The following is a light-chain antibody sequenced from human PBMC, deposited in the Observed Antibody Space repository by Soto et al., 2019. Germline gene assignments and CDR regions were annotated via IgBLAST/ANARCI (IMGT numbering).Light chain of an antibody. CDR3: QSHDTSLSGSFV. CDR2: GDN. J-gene: IGLJ1*01. V-gene: IGLV1-40*01. CDR1: SSNIGAEYD. Sequence: QSALTQPPSVSGAPGQRVAISCTGSSSNIGAEYDVHWYQQLPGTAPKRLIYGDNNRPSGVPDRFSGSKSGTSASLAITGLQAEDEADYYCQSHDTSLSGSFVLGTGTKVTVL.